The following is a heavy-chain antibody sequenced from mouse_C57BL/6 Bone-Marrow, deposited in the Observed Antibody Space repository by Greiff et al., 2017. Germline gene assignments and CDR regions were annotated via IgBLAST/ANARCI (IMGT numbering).Heavy chain of an antibody. CDR3: ARGVWRFAY. Sequence: EVMLVESGGGLVKPGGSLKLSCAASGFTFSSYAMSWVRQTPEKRLEWVATISAGGSYTYYPDNVKGRFTISRDNANNNLYLQMSHLKSEDTAMYYCARGVWRFAYWGQGTLVTVSA. J-gene: IGHJ3*01. CDR2: ISAGGSYT. V-gene: IGHV5-4*03. D-gene: IGHD2-10*02. CDR1: GFTFSSYA.